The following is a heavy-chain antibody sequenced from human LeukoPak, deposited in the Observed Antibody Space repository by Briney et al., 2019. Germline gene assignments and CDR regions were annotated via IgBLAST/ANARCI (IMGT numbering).Heavy chain of an antibody. CDR2: ISGSGDST. J-gene: IGHJ4*02. D-gene: IGHD3-10*01. Sequence: GGSLRLSCAASGFTFSSYAMSWVRQAPGKGLEWVSAISGSGDSTYYPDSVKGRFTISRDNSKNTLYLQMNSLRAEDSAVYYCASEIYMVRGVLDYWGQGTLVTVSS. V-gene: IGHV3-23*01. CDR1: GFTFSSYA. CDR3: ASEIYMVRGVLDY.